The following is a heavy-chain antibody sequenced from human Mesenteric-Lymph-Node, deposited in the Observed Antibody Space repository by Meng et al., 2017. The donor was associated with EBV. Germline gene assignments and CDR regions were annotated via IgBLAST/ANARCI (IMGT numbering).Heavy chain of an antibody. J-gene: IGHJ4*02. V-gene: IGHV1-2*06. D-gene: IGHD3-22*01. CDR3: ARAYYYDSSAYYYDY. Sequence: QVQLVQSGAEVGKPGASVKVSCEASGYSFGAYFIHWVRQAPGQGLQWMGRINPTSGGTNFAQRFQGRVTMTRDTSINTVYMDLSSLKYDDTAVYYCARAYYYDSSAYYYDYWGQGTLVTVSS. CDR2: INPTSGGT. CDR1: GYSFGAYF.